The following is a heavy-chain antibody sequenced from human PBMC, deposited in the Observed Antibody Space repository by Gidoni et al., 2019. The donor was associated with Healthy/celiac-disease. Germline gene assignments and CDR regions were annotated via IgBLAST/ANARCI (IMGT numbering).Heavy chain of an antibody. V-gene: IGHV3-11*01. CDR2: ISHSGRSI. D-gene: IGHD6-19*01. CDR1: GFSFRDYY. Sequence: QVQLVESGGNLVKPGGSLRLSCAASGFSFRDYYMSWIRQAPGKGLEWISYISHSGRSIYYADSVKGRFTISRDNAKNSLYLQMNSLRDEDTAVYDCARYAGAVAPGETDWFDPWGQGTLVTVSS. CDR3: ARYAGAVAPGETDWFDP. J-gene: IGHJ5*02.